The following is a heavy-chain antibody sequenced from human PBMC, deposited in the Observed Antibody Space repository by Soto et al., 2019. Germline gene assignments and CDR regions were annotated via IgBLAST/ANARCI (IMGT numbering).Heavy chain of an antibody. D-gene: IGHD5-12*01. V-gene: IGHV5-51*01. CDR3: ARRSSSGYDSSDAFDI. Sequence: GESLKISCKGSGYSFTSYWIGWMRQMPGKGLEWMGLIYPGDSDTRYSPSFQGQVTISADKSISTAYLQWSSLKASDTAMYYCARRSSSGYDSSDAFDIWGQGTMVTVSS. CDR2: IYPGDSDT. J-gene: IGHJ3*02. CDR1: GYSFTSYW.